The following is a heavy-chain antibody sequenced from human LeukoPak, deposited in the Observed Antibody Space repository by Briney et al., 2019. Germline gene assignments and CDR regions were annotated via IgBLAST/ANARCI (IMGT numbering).Heavy chain of an antibody. D-gene: IGHD3-22*01. V-gene: IGHV4-30-4*01. J-gene: IGHJ4*02. Sequence: PSETLSLTCTVSGGSISSGDYYWSWIRQPPGEGLEWIGYIYYSGSTYYNPSLKSRVTISVDTSKNQFSLKLSSVTAADTAVYYCARERDYYDSSGYLDYWGQGTLVTVSS. CDR3: ARERDYYDSSGYLDY. CDR1: GGSISSGDYY. CDR2: IYYSGST.